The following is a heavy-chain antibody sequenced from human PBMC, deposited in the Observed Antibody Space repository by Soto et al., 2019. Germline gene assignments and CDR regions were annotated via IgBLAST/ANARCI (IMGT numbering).Heavy chain of an antibody. V-gene: IGHV4-34*01. Sequence: SETLSLTCAVYGGSFSGYYWSWIRQPPGKGLEWIGEINHSGSTNYNPSLKSRVTISVDTSKNQFSLKLSSVTAADTAVYYCARDNTRLVGMDVWGQGTTVTVSS. D-gene: IGHD1-20*01. CDR3: ARDNTRLVGMDV. CDR2: INHSGST. J-gene: IGHJ6*02. CDR1: GGSFSGYY.